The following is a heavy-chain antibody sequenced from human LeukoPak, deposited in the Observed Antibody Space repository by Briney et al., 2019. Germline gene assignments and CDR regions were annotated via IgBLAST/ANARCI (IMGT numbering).Heavy chain of an antibody. CDR2: IHSDGIST. D-gene: IGHD1-26*01. Sequence: GGSLRLSCAASGFTSSNTWMHWVRQAPGKGLVWVSRIHSDGISTTYADSVKGRFTISRDNAKNSLYLQMNSLRAEDTAVYYCARDRGGSGSYYINAFDIWGQGTMVTVSS. CDR3: ARDRGGSGSYYINAFDI. J-gene: IGHJ3*02. CDR1: GFTSSNTW. V-gene: IGHV3-74*03.